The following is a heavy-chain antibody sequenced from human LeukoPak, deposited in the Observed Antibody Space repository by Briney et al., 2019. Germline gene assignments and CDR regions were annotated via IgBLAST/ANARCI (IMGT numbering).Heavy chain of an antibody. Sequence: GGPLRLSCAASGFTFSSYVMHWVRQAPGKGLEYVSGLSGNGGSTYYANSVKGRFTISRENSTNTLDLQMGSLRAEDMAVYYCVVQQAGRVYRGQGALVTVSS. J-gene: IGHJ4*02. V-gene: IGHV3-64*01. CDR1: GFTFSSYV. D-gene: IGHD6-13*01. CDR3: VVQQAGRVY. CDR2: LSGNGGST.